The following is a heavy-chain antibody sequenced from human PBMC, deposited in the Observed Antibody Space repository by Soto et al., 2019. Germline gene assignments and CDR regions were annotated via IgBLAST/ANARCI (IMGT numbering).Heavy chain of an antibody. CDR1: GFTFSDHY. CDR2: TRNKANRYTT. Sequence: EVQLVESGGGLVQPGGSLRLSCAASGFTFSDHYMDWVRQAPGKGLEWVGRTRNKANRYTTEYAASVKCRFTISRDDSKNSLYLQMNRLKTEDTAVYYCARELMTTGTYFDYWGHGPMVTVSS. D-gene: IGHD4-4*01. V-gene: IGHV3-72*01. J-gene: IGHJ4*01. CDR3: ARELMTTGTYFDY.